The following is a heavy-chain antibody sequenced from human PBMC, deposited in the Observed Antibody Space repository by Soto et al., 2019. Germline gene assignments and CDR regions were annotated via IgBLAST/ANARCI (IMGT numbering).Heavy chain of an antibody. CDR1: EFTFSSYW. CDR3: ARDEYSCYDYYFDY. V-gene: IGHV3-7*01. Sequence: EVQLVESGGGLVQPGGSLRLCCAASEFTFSSYWMSWVRQAPGKGLEWVANIKQDGSEKYYVDSVKGRFTISRDNAKNSLYLQMNSLRAEDTAVYYCARDEYSCYDYYFDYWGQGTLVTVSS. J-gene: IGHJ4*02. CDR2: IKQDGSEK. D-gene: IGHD5-12*01.